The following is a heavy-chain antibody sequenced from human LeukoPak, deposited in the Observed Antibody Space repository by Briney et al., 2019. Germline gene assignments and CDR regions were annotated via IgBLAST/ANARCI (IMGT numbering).Heavy chain of an antibody. CDR2: IYYSGST. V-gene: IGHV4-61*05. CDR1: GGSISSSSYY. CDR3: ARVYPAGTTWGATYNWFDP. D-gene: IGHD6-13*01. Sequence: SETLSLTCTVSGGSISSSSYYWGWIRQPPGKGLEWIGYIYYSGSTNYNPSLKSRVTISVDTSKNQFSLKLSSVTAADTAVYYCARVYPAGTTWGATYNWFDPWGQGTLVTVSS. J-gene: IGHJ5*02.